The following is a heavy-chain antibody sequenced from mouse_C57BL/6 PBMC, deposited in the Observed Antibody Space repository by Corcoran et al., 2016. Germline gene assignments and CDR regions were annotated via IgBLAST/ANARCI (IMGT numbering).Heavy chain of an antibody. CDR3: ARGPIYYDYGWYFDV. D-gene: IGHD2-4*01. CDR1: GYSITSGYY. Sequence: DVQLQESGPGLVKPSQSLSLTCSVTGYSITSGYYWNWIRQFPGNKLEWMGYISYDGSNNYNPSLKNRISITRDTSKNQFFLKLNSVTTEDTATYYCARGPIYYDYGWYFDVWGTGTTVTVSS. CDR2: ISYDGSN. V-gene: IGHV3-6*01. J-gene: IGHJ1*03.